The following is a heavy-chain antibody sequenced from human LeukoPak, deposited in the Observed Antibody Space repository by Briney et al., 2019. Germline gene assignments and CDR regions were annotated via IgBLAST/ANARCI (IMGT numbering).Heavy chain of an antibody. CDR2: IRGNGDTA. J-gene: IGHJ5*02. D-gene: IGHD5-24*01. CDR1: GFTFSSIA. CDR3: ARRMGRDGYNPNWFDP. V-gene: IGHV3-23*01. Sequence: GGSLRLSCAASGFTFSSIAMTWVRQAPGKGLEWVSTIRGNGDTAYNADSVRGRFAISRDNAKNSLYLQMSSLRAEDTAVYYCARRMGRDGYNPNWFDPWGQGTLVTVSS.